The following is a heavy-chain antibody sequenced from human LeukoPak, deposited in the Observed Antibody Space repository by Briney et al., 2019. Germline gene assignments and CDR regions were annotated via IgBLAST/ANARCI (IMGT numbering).Heavy chain of an antibody. V-gene: IGHV3-30*18. D-gene: IGHD3-16*01. CDR2: ISYDGSNK. J-gene: IGHJ3*02. Sequence: PGGSLRLSCAASGFTFSSYGMHWVRQAPGKGLEWVAVISYDGSNKYYADSVKGRFTISRDNSKNTLYLQMNSLRAEDTAVYYCAKVHGSMITWSGAFDIWGQGTMVTVSS. CDR3: AKVHGSMITWSGAFDI. CDR1: GFTFSSYG.